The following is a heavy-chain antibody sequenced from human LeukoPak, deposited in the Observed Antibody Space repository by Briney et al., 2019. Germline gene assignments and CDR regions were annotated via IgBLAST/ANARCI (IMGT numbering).Heavy chain of an antibody. CDR2: ISGSGGST. CDR1: GFTFSSYA. Sequence: GGSLRLSWAASGFTFSSYAMSWVRQAPGKGLEWVSAISGSGGSTYYADSVKGRFTISRDNSKNTLYLQMNSLRAEDTAAYYCAKDRGQWPRYYFDYWGQGTLVTVSS. J-gene: IGHJ4*02. D-gene: IGHD6-19*01. V-gene: IGHV3-23*01. CDR3: AKDRGQWPRYYFDY.